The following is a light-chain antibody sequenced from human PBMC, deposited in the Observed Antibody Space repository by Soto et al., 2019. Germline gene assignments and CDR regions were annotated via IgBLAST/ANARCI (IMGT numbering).Light chain of an antibody. V-gene: IGKV3-20*01. CDR3: QQYGSSSWT. J-gene: IGKJ1*01. Sequence: EIVLTQSPGTLSLSPGERATLSCRASQSVSSSYLAWYQQKPGQAPRLLINGASSRATGIPDRFSGSGSGTEFTLTISRLEPEDFAVYYCQQYGSSSWTFGQGTKVEIK. CDR2: GAS. CDR1: QSVSSSY.